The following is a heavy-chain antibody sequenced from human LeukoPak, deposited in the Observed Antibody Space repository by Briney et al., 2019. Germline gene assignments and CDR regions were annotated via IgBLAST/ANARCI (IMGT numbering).Heavy chain of an antibody. J-gene: IGHJ3*02. D-gene: IGHD1-26*01. CDR2: ISYDGSNK. V-gene: IGHV3-30*01. Sequence: PGGSLRLSCAASGFTFSAYAMHWVRQAPGKGLEWVAVISYDGSNKYYADSVKGRFTISGDKSKDTLYLQMNSLRPEDTAVYYCARGPGPIAGAKNPFGIWGHGTMVTVSS. CDR3: ARGPGPIAGAKNPFGI. CDR1: GFTFSAYA.